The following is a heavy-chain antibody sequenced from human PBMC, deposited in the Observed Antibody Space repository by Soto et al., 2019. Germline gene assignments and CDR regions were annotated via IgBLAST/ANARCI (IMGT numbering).Heavy chain of an antibody. J-gene: IGHJ4*02. CDR2: IYYSGST. V-gene: IGHV4-59*01. Sequence: SETLSLTCTVSGGSISSYYWSWIRQPPGKGLEWIGYIYYSGSTNYNPSLKSRVTISVETSKNQFSLKLSSVTAADTAVYYCARGGSDYYDSSGYYPNWGQGTLVTVS. CDR1: GGSISSYY. D-gene: IGHD3-22*01. CDR3: ARGGSDYYDSSGYYPN.